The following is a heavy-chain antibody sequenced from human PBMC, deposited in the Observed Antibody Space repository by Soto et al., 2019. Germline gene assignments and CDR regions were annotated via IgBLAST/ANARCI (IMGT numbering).Heavy chain of an antibody. CDR2: TYYRSKWYN. V-gene: IGHV6-1*01. D-gene: IGHD3-3*01. CDR3: ARQNYYDFWSGPRPFDY. CDR1: GDSVSSNSAA. Sequence: QVQLQQSGPGLVKPSQTLSLTCAISGDSVSSNSAAWNWIRQSPSRGLEWLGRTYYRSKWYNDYAVSVKSRITINPDTSKNQFSLQLNSVTPEDTAVYYCARQNYYDFWSGPRPFDYWGQGTLVTVSS. J-gene: IGHJ4*02.